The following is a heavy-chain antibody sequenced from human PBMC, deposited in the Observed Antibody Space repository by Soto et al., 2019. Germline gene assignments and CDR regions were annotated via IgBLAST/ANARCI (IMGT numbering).Heavy chain of an antibody. D-gene: IGHD3-3*01. CDR3: ARGGWRQIDY. J-gene: IGHJ4*02. CDR2: IYYSGST. Sequence: QVQLQESGPGLVKPSDTLSLTCSVSGGSIGSYYWSWIRQPPGKGLEWIGYIYYSGSTNYNPSLKSRVTIAVDTSKNQFSLKLSSVTAADTAVYYCARGGWRQIDYWGQGTLVTVSS. V-gene: IGHV4-59*08. CDR1: GGSIGSYY.